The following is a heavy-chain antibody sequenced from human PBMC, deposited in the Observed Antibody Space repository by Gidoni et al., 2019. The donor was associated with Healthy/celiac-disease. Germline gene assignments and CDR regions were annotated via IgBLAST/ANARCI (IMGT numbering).Heavy chain of an antibody. V-gene: IGHV3-9*01. CDR1: GFTFDDYA. CDR3: AKADDSSSWYGALDY. D-gene: IGHD6-13*01. CDR2: ISWNSGSI. J-gene: IGHJ4*02. Sequence: EVQLVESGGGLVQPGRSLRLSCAASGFTFDDYAMHWVRQAPGKGLEWVSGISWNSGSIGYADSVKGRFTISRDNAKNSLYLQMNSLRAEDTALYYCAKADDSSSWYGALDYWGQGTLVTVSS.